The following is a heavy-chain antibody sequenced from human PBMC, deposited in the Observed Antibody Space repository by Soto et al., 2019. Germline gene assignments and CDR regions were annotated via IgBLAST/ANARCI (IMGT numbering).Heavy chain of an antibody. J-gene: IGHJ4*02. CDR1: GFIFRNYG. D-gene: IGHD6-13*01. CDR2: ISGSGSVT. Sequence: GSLRVSCGASGFIFRNYGLSWVRHAPGKGLEWVSDISGSGSVTNYADSVKGRFTISRDNSNNTLSLQMDSLRAEDTAVYYCAKGGVAAARGYFDHWGQGTRVTVSS. V-gene: IGHV3-23*01. CDR3: AKGGVAAARGYFDH.